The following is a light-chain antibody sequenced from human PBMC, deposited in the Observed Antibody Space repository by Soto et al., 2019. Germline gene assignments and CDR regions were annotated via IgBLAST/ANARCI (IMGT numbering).Light chain of an antibody. Sequence: QSLLTQPASVSGSPGQSITISCIGTSSDVGGYNYVSWYQQHPGKAPKVLIYGVGNRPSGISNRLSGSKSGNTASLTISGLQADDEGDYYCSSYTSSITNVVVGGGTKVTVL. V-gene: IGLV2-14*01. J-gene: IGLJ2*01. CDR3: SSYTSSITNVV. CDR2: GVG. CDR1: SSDVGGYNY.